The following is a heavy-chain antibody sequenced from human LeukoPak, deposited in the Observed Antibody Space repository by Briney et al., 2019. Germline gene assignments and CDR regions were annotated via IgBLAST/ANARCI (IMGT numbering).Heavy chain of an antibody. V-gene: IGHV4-31*11. CDR1: GGSISNGVYY. CDR3: ARDLGGGSFDF. D-gene: IGHD2-15*01. CDR2: IYYSGST. Sequence: PSEILSLTCAVSGGSISNGVYYWSWIRQHPGKGLEWIGYIYYSGSTYYSPSLKSRLTMSVDTSKNQFSLKLSSVTAADTAVYCCARDLGGGSFDFWGQGTLVTVSS. J-gene: IGHJ4*02.